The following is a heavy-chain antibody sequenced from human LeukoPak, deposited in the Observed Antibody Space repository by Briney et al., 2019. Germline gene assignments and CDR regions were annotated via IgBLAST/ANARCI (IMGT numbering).Heavy chain of an antibody. D-gene: IGHD4-17*01. J-gene: IGHJ4*02. CDR3: ALSTTTVTTRTLDY. V-gene: IGHV4-34*01. CDR2: ISLSGTI. CDR1: GGAFRNYF. Sequence: SETLSLTRTVSGGAFRNYFWTGIRQPPGEGLEGIGEISLSGTIKYNPSLKSRVTISVDTSKNQFSLKLSTVTAADTAVYYCALSTTTVTTRTLDYWGQGALVIVSS.